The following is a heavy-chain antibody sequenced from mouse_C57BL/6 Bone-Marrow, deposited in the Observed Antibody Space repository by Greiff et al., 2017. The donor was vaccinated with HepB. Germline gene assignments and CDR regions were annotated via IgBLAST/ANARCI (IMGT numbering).Heavy chain of an antibody. CDR3: ARQLGSAWFAY. D-gene: IGHD4-1*01. CDR1: GFTFSSYG. Sequence: EVKLVESGGDLVKPGGSLKLSCAASGFTFSSYGMSWVRQTPDKRLEWVATISSGGSYTYYPDSVKGRFTISRDNAKNTLYLQMSSLKSADTAMYYCARQLGSAWFAYWGQGTLVTVSA. V-gene: IGHV5-6*02. J-gene: IGHJ3*01. CDR2: ISSGGSYT.